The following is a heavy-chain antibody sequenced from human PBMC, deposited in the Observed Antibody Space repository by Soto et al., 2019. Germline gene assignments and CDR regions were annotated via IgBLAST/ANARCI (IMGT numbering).Heavy chain of an antibody. Sequence: SETLSLTCTVSGGSISSGGYYWSWIRQHPGKGLEWIGYIYYSGSTYYNPSLKSRVTISVDTSKNQFSLKLSSVTAADTAVYYCARGILMVYDYYFDYWGQGTLVTVSS. V-gene: IGHV4-31*03. CDR2: IYYSGST. CDR1: GGSISSGGYY. J-gene: IGHJ4*02. D-gene: IGHD2-8*01. CDR3: ARGILMVYDYYFDY.